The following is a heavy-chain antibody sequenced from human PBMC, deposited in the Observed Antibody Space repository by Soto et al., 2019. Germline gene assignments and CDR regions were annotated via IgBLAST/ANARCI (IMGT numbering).Heavy chain of an antibody. V-gene: IGHV3-23*01. CDR3: ERAVAGSRFDY. J-gene: IGHJ4*02. CDR2: ISGSGGST. D-gene: IGHD6-19*01. Sequence: EVQLLESGGGLVQPGGSLRLSCAASGFTFSSYAMSWVRQAPGKGLEWVSAISGSGGSTYYADSVKGRFTISRDNAKNSRYLQMNSLRAEDTALYYCERAVAGSRFDYWGQGTLVTVSS. CDR1: GFTFSSYA.